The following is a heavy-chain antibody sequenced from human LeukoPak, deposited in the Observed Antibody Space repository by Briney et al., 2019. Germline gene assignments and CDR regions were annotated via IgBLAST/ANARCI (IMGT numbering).Heavy chain of an antibody. D-gene: IGHD2-2*02. J-gene: IGHJ5*02. V-gene: IGHV4-38-2*02. Sequence: SETLSLTCTVSGYSISSGYYWGWIRQPPGKGLEWIGSIYHSGSTYYNPSLKSRVTISGDTSKNQFSLNLSSVTATDTAVYYCARDCSSTTCYTRSFDPWAREPWSPSPQ. CDR2: IYHSGST. CDR3: ARDCSSTTCYTRSFDP. CDR1: GYSISSGYY.